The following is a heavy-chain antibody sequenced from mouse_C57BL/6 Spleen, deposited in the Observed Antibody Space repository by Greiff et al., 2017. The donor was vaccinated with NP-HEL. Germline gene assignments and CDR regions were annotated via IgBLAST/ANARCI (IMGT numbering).Heavy chain of an antibody. D-gene: IGHD2-3*01. CDR3: ARQADGYYNY. Sequence: DVMLVESGGGLVKPGGSLKLSCAASGFTFSSYTMSWVRQTPEKRLEWVATISGGGGNTYYPDSVKGRFTISRDNAKNTLYLQMSSLRSEDTALYYCARQADGYYNYWGQGTTLTVSS. J-gene: IGHJ2*01. V-gene: IGHV5-9*01. CDR2: ISGGGGNT. CDR1: GFTFSSYT.